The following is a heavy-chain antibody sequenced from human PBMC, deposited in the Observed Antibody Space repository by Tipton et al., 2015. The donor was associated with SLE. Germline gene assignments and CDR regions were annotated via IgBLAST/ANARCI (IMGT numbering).Heavy chain of an antibody. V-gene: IGHV4-34*01. J-gene: IGHJ6*03. CDR3: ARVSGGYDYDYYYYYMDV. Sequence: LRLSCTVSGGSISSYYWSWIRQPPGKGLEWIGEINHSGSTNYNPSLKSRVTISVDTSKNQFSLKLSSVTAADTAVHYCARVSGGYDYDYYYYYMDVWGKGTTVTVSS. D-gene: IGHD5-12*01. CDR2: INHSGST. CDR1: GGSISSYY.